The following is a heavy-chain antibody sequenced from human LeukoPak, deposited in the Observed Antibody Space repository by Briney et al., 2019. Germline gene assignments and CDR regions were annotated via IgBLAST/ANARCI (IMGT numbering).Heavy chain of an antibody. CDR1: GGSISSYY. CDR3: ARSRGYSYGTTFLDY. D-gene: IGHD5-18*01. V-gene: IGHV4-59*08. Sequence: PSETLSLTCTVSGGSISSYYWSWVRQPPGKGLEWIGYIYYIGSTNYNPSLKSRVTISVDTSKNQFSLKLSSVTAADTAVYYCARSRGYSYGTTFLDYWGQGTLVTVSS. J-gene: IGHJ4*02. CDR2: IYYIGST.